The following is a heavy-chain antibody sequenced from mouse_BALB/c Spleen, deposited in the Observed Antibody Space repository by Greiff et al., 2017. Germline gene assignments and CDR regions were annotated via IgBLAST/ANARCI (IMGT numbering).Heavy chain of an antibody. CDR1: GFTFSSYG. J-gene: IGHJ4*01. CDR2: ISSGGSYT. Sequence: EVQVVESGGDLVKPGGSLKLSCAASGFTFSSYGMSWVRQTPDKRLEWVATISSGGSYTYYPDSVKGRFTISRDNAKNTLYLQMSSLKSEDTAMYYCARPFYVYDVGYAMDYWGQGTSVTVSS. CDR3: ARPFYVYDVGYAMDY. V-gene: IGHV5-6*01. D-gene: IGHD2-2*01.